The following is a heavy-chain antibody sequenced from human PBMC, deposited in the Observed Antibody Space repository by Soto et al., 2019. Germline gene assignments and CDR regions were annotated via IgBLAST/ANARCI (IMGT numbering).Heavy chain of an antibody. CDR3: ARVVGMATGLLHS. Sequence: GGSLRLSCAGSGFTFRRHWMSWVRQAPGKGLEWVASIKPDGSEQYYVDSVKGRFTISRDNAKNSFDLQMNSLRVDDTAVYYCARVVGMATGLLHSWGQGTSVTVSS. CDR2: IKPDGSEQ. CDR1: GFTFRRHW. D-gene: IGHD5-12*01. V-gene: IGHV3-7*01. J-gene: IGHJ4*02.